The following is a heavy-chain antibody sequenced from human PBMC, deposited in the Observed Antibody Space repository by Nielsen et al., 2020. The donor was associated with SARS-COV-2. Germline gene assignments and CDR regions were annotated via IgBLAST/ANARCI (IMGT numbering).Heavy chain of an antibody. Sequence: ASVKVSCKASGYTFTNFGISWVRQAPGQGLEWMGWISPDDDDTYFAQKFPGRVTMTTDTSTNTAYMELRSLRSDDTAVYYCARLTLGEYCSNGICYPHHYWGQGTLVTVSS. CDR1: GYTFTNFG. D-gene: IGHD2-8*01. V-gene: IGHV1-18*01. CDR3: ARLTLGEYCSNGICYPHHY. CDR2: ISPDDDDT. J-gene: IGHJ4*02.